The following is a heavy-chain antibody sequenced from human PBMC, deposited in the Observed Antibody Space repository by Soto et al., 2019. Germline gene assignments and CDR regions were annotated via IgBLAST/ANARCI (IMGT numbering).Heavy chain of an antibody. Sequence: QVQLQESGPGLVKPSQTLSVTCTVSGGSISGGDYYWSWIRQPPGKGLEWIGFIYYSGSTYYNPSLKSRVTISVDTSKNQFSLKLSSVTAADTAVYYCARWWFGEFFDYWGQGTLVTVSS. J-gene: IGHJ4*02. CDR3: ARWWFGEFFDY. CDR2: IYYSGST. CDR1: GGSISGGDYY. V-gene: IGHV4-30-4*01. D-gene: IGHD3-10*01.